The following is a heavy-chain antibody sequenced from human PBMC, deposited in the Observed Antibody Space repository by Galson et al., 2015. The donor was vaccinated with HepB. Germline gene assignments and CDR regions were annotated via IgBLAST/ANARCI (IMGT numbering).Heavy chain of an antibody. J-gene: IGHJ6*02. CDR1: GGSISSNY. Sequence: LSLTCTVSGGSISSNYWSWIRQPPGRGLEWIGYIYYSGSTNYNPSLNSRVTISLDTSKNQFSLKLSSVTAADTAVYYCARVPGGFDFWSGYYPYGMDVWGQGTTVTVSS. D-gene: IGHD3-3*01. V-gene: IGHV4-59*01. CDR3: ARVPGGFDFWSGYYPYGMDV. CDR2: IYYSGST.